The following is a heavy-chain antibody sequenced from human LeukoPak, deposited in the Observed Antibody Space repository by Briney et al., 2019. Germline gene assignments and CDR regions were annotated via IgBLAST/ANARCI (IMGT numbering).Heavy chain of an antibody. CDR1: GFTFSSYA. CDR2: ISGSGGST. J-gene: IGHJ4*02. D-gene: IGHD3-10*01. Sequence: PGGSLRLSCAASGFTFSSYAMSWVRQAPGKGLEWVSAISGSGGSTYYADSVKGRFTISRDNSKNTLYLQMNSLRAEDTAVYYCAKAHGSGSYYNSGFDYWGQGTLVTVSS. CDR3: AKAHGSGSYYNSGFDY. V-gene: IGHV3-23*01.